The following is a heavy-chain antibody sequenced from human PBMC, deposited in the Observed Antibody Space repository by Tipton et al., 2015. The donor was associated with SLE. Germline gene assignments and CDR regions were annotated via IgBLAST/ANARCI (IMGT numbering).Heavy chain of an antibody. J-gene: IGHJ6*03. CDR1: GDSISSGSYY. D-gene: IGHD2-15*01. V-gene: IGHV4-61*02. Sequence: TLSLTCTVSGDSISSGSYYWSWIRQPAGKGLEWIGLIYNSGITNYNPSLQSRVTLSVDMSKNQFSLRLSSVTAADTGVYYCVKSVVVVSPRDYYYYMDVWGKGTTVTFSS. CDR2: IYNSGIT. CDR3: VKSVVVVSPRDYYYYMDV.